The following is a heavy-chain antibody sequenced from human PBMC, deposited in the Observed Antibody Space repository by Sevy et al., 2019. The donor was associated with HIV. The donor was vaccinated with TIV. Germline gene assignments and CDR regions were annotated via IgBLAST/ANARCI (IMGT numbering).Heavy chain of an antibody. J-gene: IGHJ4*02. V-gene: IGHV3-30*14. CDR3: GRDRGEILHSALDY. CDR2: ISYDGRNYK. CDR1: GFTFSDYS. Sequence: GGSLRLSCAASGFTFSDYSMHWVRQAPGKGLEWVAVISYDGRNYKYNVDYGKSRFTISSDNSKNTLFLQMNSLRAADSTIYYYGRDRGEILHSALDYWGQGTLVTVSS. D-gene: IGHD3-16*01.